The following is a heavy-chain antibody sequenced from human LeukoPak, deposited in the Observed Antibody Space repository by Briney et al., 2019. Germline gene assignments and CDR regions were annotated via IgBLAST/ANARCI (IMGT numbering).Heavy chain of an antibody. J-gene: IGHJ3*02. Sequence: SSETLSLTCTVSGYSISSGYYWGWIRQPPGKGLEWIGSIYHSGSTYYNPSLKSRVTISVDTSKNQFSLKLSSVTAADTAVYYCARGLRFLEWLWYAFDIWGQGTMVTASS. CDR1: GYSISSGYY. CDR2: IYHSGST. D-gene: IGHD3-3*01. V-gene: IGHV4-38-2*02. CDR3: ARGLRFLEWLWYAFDI.